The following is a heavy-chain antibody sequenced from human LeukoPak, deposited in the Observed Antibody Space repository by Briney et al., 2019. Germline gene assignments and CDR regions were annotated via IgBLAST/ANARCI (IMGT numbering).Heavy chain of an antibody. CDR2: ISGSGGST. CDR3: AKDLGGITMIVVVITGFDY. CDR1: GFTFSSYA. Sequence: GGSLRLSCAASGFTFSSYAMSWVRQAPGKGLEWVSAISGSGGSTYYADSVKGRSTISRDNSKNTLYLQMNSLRAEDTAVYYCAKDLGGITMIVVVITGFDYWGQGTLVTVSS. D-gene: IGHD3-22*01. V-gene: IGHV3-23*01. J-gene: IGHJ4*02.